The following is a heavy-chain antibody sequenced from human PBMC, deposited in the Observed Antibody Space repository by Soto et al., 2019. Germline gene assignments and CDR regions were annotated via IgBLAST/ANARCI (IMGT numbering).Heavy chain of an antibody. V-gene: IGHV3-11*01. J-gene: IGHJ4*02. CDR2: ISHRSLTI. CDR3: ARGGGSSPFDY. Sequence: FLRLSCAASGFTFSDHYMAWFRQTPERGLEWLAYISHRSLTIYHARSVKDRFTISRDDATDSLYLQMNSLRVEDTAVYFCARGGGSSPFDYCGPGTVVTVYS. CDR1: GFTFSDHY. D-gene: IGHD6-6*01.